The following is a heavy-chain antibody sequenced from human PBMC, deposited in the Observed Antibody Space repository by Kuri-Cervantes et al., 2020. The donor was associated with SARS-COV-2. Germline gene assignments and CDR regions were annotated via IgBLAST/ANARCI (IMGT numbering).Heavy chain of an antibody. CDR2: IYYTGST. D-gene: IGHD1-7*01. CDR3: ARTLASITGTYMDV. V-gene: IGHV4-30-4*08. CDR1: GGSISSGDYY. Sequence: SETLSLTCTVSGGSISSGDYYWSWIRQPPGKGLEWIGYIYYTGSTNYNPSLKSRVTISVDTSKNQFSLKLSSVTAADTAVYYCARTLASITGTYMDVWGKGTTVTVSS. J-gene: IGHJ6*03.